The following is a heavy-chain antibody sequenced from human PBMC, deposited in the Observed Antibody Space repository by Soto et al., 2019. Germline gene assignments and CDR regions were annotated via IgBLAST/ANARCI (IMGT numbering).Heavy chain of an antibody. Sequence: GASVKVSCTASGYTFTSYAMHWVRQAPGQRLEWMGWINAGNGNTKYSQKFQGRVTITRDTSASTAYMELSSLRSEDTAVYYCARAPYCGGDCLNWFDPWGQGTLVTVSS. CDR2: INAGNGNT. D-gene: IGHD2-21*02. CDR1: GYTFTSYA. CDR3: ARAPYCGGDCLNWFDP. V-gene: IGHV1-3*01. J-gene: IGHJ5*02.